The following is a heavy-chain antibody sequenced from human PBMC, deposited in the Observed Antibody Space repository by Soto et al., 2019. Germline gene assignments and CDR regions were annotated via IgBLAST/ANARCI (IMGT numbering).Heavy chain of an antibody. CDR1: GGSISSSNW. CDR2: IYHSGST. Sequence: QVQLQESGPGLVKPSGTLSLTCAVSGGSISSSNWWSWVRQPPGKGLEWIGEIYHSGSTNYNPPPKSRVTISVDKSKTPFSLKLSSVIAADTAVYYCARVSGSYYYGMDVWGQGTTVTVSS. D-gene: IGHD1-26*01. J-gene: IGHJ6*02. V-gene: IGHV4-4*02. CDR3: ARVSGSYYYGMDV.